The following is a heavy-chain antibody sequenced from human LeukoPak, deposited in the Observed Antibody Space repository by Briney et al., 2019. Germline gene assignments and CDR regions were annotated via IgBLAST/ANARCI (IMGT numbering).Heavy chain of an antibody. D-gene: IGHD3-3*01. J-gene: IGHJ6*02. Sequence: SVKVSCKASGDTFNNYPITWVRQAPGQGLEWMGRIIPIIGIVNYEQKFQDRVTMTADTSTSTVYMELSSLRSDDTAVYYCARDPITIFGVVIVSYYGMDVWGQGTTVTVSS. CDR1: GDTFNNYP. V-gene: IGHV1-69*04. CDR3: ARDPITIFGVVIVSYYGMDV. CDR2: IIPIIGIV.